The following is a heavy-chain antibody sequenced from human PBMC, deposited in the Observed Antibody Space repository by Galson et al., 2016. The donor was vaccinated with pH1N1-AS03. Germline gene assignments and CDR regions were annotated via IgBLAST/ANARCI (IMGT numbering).Heavy chain of an antibody. Sequence: SLRRSCAASGFTFSNLWMHWVRQGPGKGLVWVARVNGDGSSTTYADSVKGRFTISRDNAKNTVYLQMISLRAEDTAVYYCATGRGYYYEYWGQGTLVTVSS. CDR2: VNGDGSST. CDR3: ATGRGYYYEY. V-gene: IGHV3-74*01. CDR1: GFTFSNLW. J-gene: IGHJ4*02. D-gene: IGHD3-10*01.